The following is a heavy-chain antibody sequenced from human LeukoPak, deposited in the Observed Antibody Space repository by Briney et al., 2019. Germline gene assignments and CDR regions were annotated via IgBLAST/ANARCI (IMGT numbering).Heavy chain of an antibody. J-gene: IGHJ4*02. Sequence: PGGSLRLSCATSGFSFSSYAMSWVRQAPGKGLEWVSAISGSSGNTYYADSVKGRFTISRDNSKNTLYLQMNSLRAEDTALYYCAKPAKTDYTDYWGQGTLVTVSP. CDR3: AKPAKTDYTDY. CDR1: GFSFSSYA. D-gene: IGHD1-14*01. CDR2: ISGSSGNT. V-gene: IGHV3-23*01.